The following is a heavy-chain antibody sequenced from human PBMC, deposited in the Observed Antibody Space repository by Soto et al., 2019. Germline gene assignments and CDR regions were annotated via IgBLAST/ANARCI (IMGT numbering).Heavy chain of an antibody. CDR3: ARSYYYDSSGYPDY. CDR1: GFTFSSYE. Sequence: GGSLRLSCEVSGFTFSSYEMNWLRQAPGKGLEWVAVIWYDGSNKYYADSVKGRFTISRDNSKNTLYLQMNSLRAEDTAVYYCARSYYYDSSGYPDYWGQGTLVTSPQ. V-gene: IGHV3-33*08. J-gene: IGHJ4*02. D-gene: IGHD3-22*01. CDR2: IWYDGSNK.